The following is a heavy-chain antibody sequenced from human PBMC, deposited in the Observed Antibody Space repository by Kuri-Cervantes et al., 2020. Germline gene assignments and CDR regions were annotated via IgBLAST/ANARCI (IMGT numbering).Heavy chain of an antibody. CDR1: GFTVSSNY. D-gene: IGHD6-19*01. CDR3: ARGGSDSAWYWRD. Sequence: GGSLRLSCAASGFTVSSNYMSWVRQAPGKGLEWVANIKNDGGEKYYVESVKGRFTISRDNAENSLYLQISSLRVEDTAVYYCARGGSDSAWYWRDWGQGTLVTVSS. V-gene: IGHV3-7*04. CDR2: IKNDGGEK. J-gene: IGHJ4*02.